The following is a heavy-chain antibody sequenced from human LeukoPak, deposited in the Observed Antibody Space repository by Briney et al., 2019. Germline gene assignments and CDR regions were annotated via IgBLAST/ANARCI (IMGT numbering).Heavy chain of an antibody. CDR1: GFTFTSCA. D-gene: IGHD2-15*01. CDR3: AKQMGDIGVVTGFDY. Sequence: GGSLRLSCAASGFTFTSCAMIWVRQAPGKGLDCVSSISTGGGSTYYADSVKGRFTISRDNSKNQVVLKMNSLRAEDTAVYYCAKQMGDIGVVTGFDYWGQGTVVTVSS. V-gene: IGHV3-23*01. CDR2: ISTGGGST. J-gene: IGHJ4*02.